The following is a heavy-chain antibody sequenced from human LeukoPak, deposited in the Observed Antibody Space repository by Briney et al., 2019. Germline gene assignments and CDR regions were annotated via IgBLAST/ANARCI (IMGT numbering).Heavy chain of an antibody. CDR2: ISGSGGST. V-gene: IGHV3-23*01. D-gene: IGHD3-9*01. J-gene: IGHJ4*02. Sequence: EGSLRLSCAASGFTFSSYAMSWVRQAPGKGLEWVSAISGSGGSTYYADSVKGRFTISRDNSKNTLYLQMNSLRAEDTAVYYCAKDRRVDPYYFDYWGQGTLVTVSS. CDR3: AKDRRVDPYYFDY. CDR1: GFTFSSYA.